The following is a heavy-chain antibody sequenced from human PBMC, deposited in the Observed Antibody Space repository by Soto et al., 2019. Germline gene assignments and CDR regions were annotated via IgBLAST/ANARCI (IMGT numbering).Heavy chain of an antibody. V-gene: IGHV3-30-3*01. CDR1: GFTFSSYA. CDR3: ARDKIQHSAGGWFDP. J-gene: IGHJ5*02. CDR2: ISYDGSNK. Sequence: ESGGGVVQPGRSLRLSCAASGFTFSSYAMHWVRQAPGKGLEWVAVISYDGSNKYYADSVTGRFTISRDNSKNTLYLQMNSLRAEDTAVYYCARDKIQHSAGGWFDPWGQGTLVTVSS. D-gene: IGHD3-3*02.